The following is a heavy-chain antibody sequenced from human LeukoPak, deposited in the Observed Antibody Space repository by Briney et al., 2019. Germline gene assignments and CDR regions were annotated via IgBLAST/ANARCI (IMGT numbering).Heavy chain of an antibody. J-gene: IGHJ6*03. D-gene: IGHD3-3*01. CDR3: AKDRGDFWSGYLDV. CDR1: GFTFDDYA. V-gene: IGHV3-9*01. CDR2: ISWNSGSI. Sequence: PGRSLRLSCAASGFTFDDYAMHWVRQAPGKGLEWVSGISWNSGSIGYADSVKGRFTISRDNAKNSLYLQMNSLRAEDTALYYCAKDRGDFWSGYLDVCGKGTTVTVSS.